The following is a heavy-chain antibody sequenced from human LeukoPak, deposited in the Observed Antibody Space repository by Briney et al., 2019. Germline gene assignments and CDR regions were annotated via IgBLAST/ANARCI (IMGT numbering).Heavy chain of an antibody. CDR2: IYYSGST. J-gene: IGHJ4*01. CDR1: SGSISPYY. Sequence: PSETLSLTCTVSSGSISPYYWSWIRQPPGKGLEWIGYIYYSGSTNYNASLKSRVTISLDTPKNQFSLRLTSVTAADTAVYYCARGRGYFDYWGRGTLVTVSS. V-gene: IGHV4-59*01. CDR3: ARGRGYFDY.